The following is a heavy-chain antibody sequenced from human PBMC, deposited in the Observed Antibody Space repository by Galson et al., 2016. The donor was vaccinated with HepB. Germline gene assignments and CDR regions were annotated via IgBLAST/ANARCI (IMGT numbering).Heavy chain of an antibody. J-gene: IGHJ4*02. D-gene: IGHD2-21*01. Sequence: SVKVSCKASGYAFTNYHIYWVRQATGQGLEWMGWMNPITGNTGYAQKFQGRVTMTRNASITTAYMELSSLRSEDTAVYYCARGQHIASRSAPYFWGQGTLVTVSS. V-gene: IGHV1-8*01. CDR2: MNPITGNT. CDR1: GYAFTNYH. CDR3: ARGQHIASRSAPYF.